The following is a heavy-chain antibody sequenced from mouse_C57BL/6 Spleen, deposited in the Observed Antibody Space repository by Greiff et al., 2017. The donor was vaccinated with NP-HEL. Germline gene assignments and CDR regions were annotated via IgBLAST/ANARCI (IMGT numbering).Heavy chain of an antibody. Sequence: QVQLQQPGAELVRPGTSVKLSCKASGYTFTSYWMHWVKQRPGQGLEWIGVIDPSDSYTNYNQKFKGKATLTVDTSSSTAYMQLGSLTSEDSAVYYCAHNYFDYWGQGTTLTVAS. V-gene: IGHV1-59*01. J-gene: IGHJ2*01. CDR2: IDPSDSYT. CDR1: GYTFTSYW. CDR3: AHNYFDY.